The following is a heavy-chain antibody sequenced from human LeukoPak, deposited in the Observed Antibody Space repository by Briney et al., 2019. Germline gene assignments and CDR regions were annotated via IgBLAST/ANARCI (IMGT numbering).Heavy chain of an antibody. V-gene: IGHV1-2*02. CDR2: INPNSGGT. Sequence: GASVKVSCKACGYPFTDYYFHWVRQAPGHGLEWMGWINPNSGGTNYAQKFQGRVTMTRDTSISTAYMELSSLTSDDTAVYYCARNRYGYNFGYWAQGTLVTVSS. CDR1: GYPFTDYY. J-gene: IGHJ4*02. D-gene: IGHD5-24*01. CDR3: ARNRYGYNFGY.